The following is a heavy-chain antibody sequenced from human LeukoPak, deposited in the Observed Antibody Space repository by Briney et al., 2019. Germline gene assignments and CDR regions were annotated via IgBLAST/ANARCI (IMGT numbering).Heavy chain of an antibody. Sequence: SETLSLTCAVYGGSFSGYYWSWIRQPPGKGLEWIGEINHSGSTNYNPPLKSRVTISVDTSKNQFSLKPSSVTAADTAVYYCARRWYSGSYFDYWGQGTLVTVSS. D-gene: IGHD1-26*01. V-gene: IGHV4-34*01. CDR2: INHSGST. J-gene: IGHJ4*02. CDR1: GGSFSGYY. CDR3: ARRWYSGSYFDY.